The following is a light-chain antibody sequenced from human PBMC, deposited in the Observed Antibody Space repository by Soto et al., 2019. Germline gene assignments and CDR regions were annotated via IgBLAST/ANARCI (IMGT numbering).Light chain of an antibody. V-gene: IGKV1-5*01. Sequence: DIQMTQSPSTLSASVGDRVTITCRASQSISSWLAWYRQRPGRAPKLLIYDVSRLESGVPSRFSGSGSGTEFTITISSLQPYDFATYYCQQYNDYPYTFGQGTKLEIK. CDR2: DVS. CDR1: QSISSW. CDR3: QQYNDYPYT. J-gene: IGKJ2*01.